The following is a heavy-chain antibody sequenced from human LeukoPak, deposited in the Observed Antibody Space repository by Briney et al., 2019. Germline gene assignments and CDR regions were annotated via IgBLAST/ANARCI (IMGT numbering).Heavy chain of an antibody. V-gene: IGHV4-39*01. D-gene: IGHD3-22*01. Sequence: SETLSLTCTVSGGSISSSSYYWGWIRQPPGKGLEWIGSIYYSGSTYYNPSLKSRVTISVDTSKNQFSLKLSSVTAADTAVYYCARIAYYYDSSGYPDYWGQGTLVTVSS. CDR1: GGSISSSSYY. CDR3: ARIAYYYDSSGYPDY. CDR2: IYYSGST. J-gene: IGHJ4*02.